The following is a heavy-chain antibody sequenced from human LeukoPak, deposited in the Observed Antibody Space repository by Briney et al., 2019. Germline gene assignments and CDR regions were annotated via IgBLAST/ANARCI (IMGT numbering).Heavy chain of an antibody. J-gene: IGHJ4*02. D-gene: IGHD2-15*01. V-gene: IGHV4-39*01. CDR2: INHSGST. CDR1: GGSISSSSYY. Sequence: PSETLSLTCTVSGGSISSSSYYWGWIRQPPGKGLEWIGEINHSGSTNYNPSLKSRVTISVDTSNNQFSLKLSSVTAADTAVYYCARHGVVAANYFDYWGQGTLVTVSS. CDR3: ARHGVVAANYFDY.